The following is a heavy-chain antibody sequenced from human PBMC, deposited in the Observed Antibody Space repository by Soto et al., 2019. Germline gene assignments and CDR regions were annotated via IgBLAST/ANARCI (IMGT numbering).Heavy chain of an antibody. CDR1: GFTFTTYG. Sequence: QVQLVDSGGGVVQPGRSLRLYCAASGFTFTTYGMHWVRRAPGKGLEWVAVISHDGSHAYYADSVKGRFTISRDNSKNTLYLQINSLRAEDTAVYYCAKERTYSVASGFDYWGRGTLVTVSS. D-gene: IGHD1-26*01. CDR2: ISHDGSHA. J-gene: IGHJ4*02. CDR3: AKERTYSVASGFDY. V-gene: IGHV3-30*18.